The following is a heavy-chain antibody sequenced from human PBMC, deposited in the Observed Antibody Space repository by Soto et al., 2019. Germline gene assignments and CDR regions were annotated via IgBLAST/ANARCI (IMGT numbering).Heavy chain of an antibody. J-gene: IGHJ4*02. D-gene: IGHD4-17*01. CDR3: ARDRSHDYGDYVHFDY. Sequence: QVQLVQSGAEVKKPGSSVKVSCKASGGTFSSYTISWVRQAPGQGLEWMGRIIPILGIANYAQKFQGRVTITADKSTSTAYMELSSLRSEDTAVYYWARDRSHDYGDYVHFDYWGQGTLVTVSS. V-gene: IGHV1-69*08. CDR2: IIPILGIA. CDR1: GGTFSSYT.